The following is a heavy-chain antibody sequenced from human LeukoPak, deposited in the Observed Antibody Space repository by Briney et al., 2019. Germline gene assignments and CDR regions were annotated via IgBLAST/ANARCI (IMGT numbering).Heavy chain of an antibody. D-gene: IGHD1-26*01. V-gene: IGHV3-48*03. CDR1: GFTFSSYE. J-gene: IGHJ4*02. CDR3: ARGGAADY. CDR2: ISNTGSTI. Sequence: GGSLRLSCAASGFTFSSYEMNWVRQAPGKGLEWVSYISNTGSTIYYADSVKGRFTIPRDNAKNSLYLQMNSLRAEDTAAYYCARGGAADYWGQGTLVTVSS.